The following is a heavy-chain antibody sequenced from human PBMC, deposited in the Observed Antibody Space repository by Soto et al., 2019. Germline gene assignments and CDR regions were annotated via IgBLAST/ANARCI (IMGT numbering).Heavy chain of an antibody. Sequence: GGSLRLSCAASGFTFSDYYMSWIRQAPGKGLEWVSYISSSGSTIYYADSVKGRFTISRDNAKNSLYLQMNSLRAEDTAVYYCARVVTTVYYYYYYMDVWGKGTTVTVSS. V-gene: IGHV3-11*01. D-gene: IGHD4-17*01. CDR2: ISSSGSTI. CDR1: GFTFSDYY. J-gene: IGHJ6*03. CDR3: ARVVTTVYYYYYYMDV.